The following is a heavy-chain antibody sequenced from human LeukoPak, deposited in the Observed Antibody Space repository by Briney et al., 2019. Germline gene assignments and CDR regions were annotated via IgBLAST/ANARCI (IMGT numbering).Heavy chain of an antibody. J-gene: IGHJ4*02. CDR3: ARAPVIDYYGSGSYFDY. CDR2: IKQDGSEK. V-gene: IGHV3-7*05. Sequence: GGSLRLSCAASGFTFSSYWMSWVRQAPGKGLEWVANIKQDGSEKYYVDSVKGRFTISRDNAKNSLYLQMNSLRAEDTAVYYCARAPVIDYYGSGSYFDYWGQGTLVTVSS. CDR1: GFTFSSYW. D-gene: IGHD3-10*01.